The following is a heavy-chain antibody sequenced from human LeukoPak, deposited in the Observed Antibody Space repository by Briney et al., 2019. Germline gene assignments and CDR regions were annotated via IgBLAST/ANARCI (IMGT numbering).Heavy chain of an antibody. Sequence: SQTLSLTCTVSGGSISSGSYYWSWIRQPAGKGLEWIGRIYTSGSTNYNPSLKSRVTISVDTSKNQFSLKLSSVTAADTAVYYCARHLRMGATHYYYYYMDVWGKGTTVTISS. D-gene: IGHD1-26*01. J-gene: IGHJ6*03. CDR3: ARHLRMGATHYYYYYMDV. CDR2: IYTSGST. CDR1: GGSISSGSYY. V-gene: IGHV4-61*02.